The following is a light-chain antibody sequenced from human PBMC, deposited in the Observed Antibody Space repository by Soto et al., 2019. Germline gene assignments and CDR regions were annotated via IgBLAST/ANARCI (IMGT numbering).Light chain of an antibody. CDR2: DNH. CDR3: AAWDVSLKGFV. CDR1: SSNIGINT. V-gene: IGLV1-44*01. Sequence: QSVLTQPPSASGTPGQRVTFSCSGSSSNIGINTVNWYQQLPGTAPQLLISDNHRRPSGVPDRFSDSKSGTSASLAISGLQSEDEATYFCAAWDVSLKGFVVGTGTELTVL. J-gene: IGLJ1*01.